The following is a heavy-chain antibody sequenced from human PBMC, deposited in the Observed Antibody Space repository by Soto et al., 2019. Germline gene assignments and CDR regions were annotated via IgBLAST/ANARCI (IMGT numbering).Heavy chain of an antibody. CDR3: ARGHYDLWSGYRPRGHFDY. D-gene: IGHD3-3*01. Sequence: PSETLSLTCGVYGGSFSAHYWSWIRQPPGQGLEWLGEINHSGGTNYNPSLKSRVTMSVDTSKNHFSLNLSSVTAADTAVYYCARGHYDLWSGYRPRGHFDYWGQGALVTVSS. V-gene: IGHV4-34*01. CDR2: INHSGGT. CDR1: GGSFSAHY. J-gene: IGHJ4*02.